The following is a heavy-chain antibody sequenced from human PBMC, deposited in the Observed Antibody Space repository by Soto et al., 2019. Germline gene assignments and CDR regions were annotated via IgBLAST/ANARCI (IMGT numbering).Heavy chain of an antibody. CDR3: ARAPYYDILTGYYERGFDY. J-gene: IGHJ4*02. D-gene: IGHD3-9*01. V-gene: IGHV1-3*01. CDR1: GYTFTSYA. CDR2: INAGNGNT. Sequence: GASVKVSCKASGYTFTSYAMHWVRQAPGQRLEWMGWINAGNGNTRYSQKFQGRVTITRDTSASTAYMELSSLRSEDTAVYYCARAPYYDILTGYYERGFDYWGQGTLVTVSS.